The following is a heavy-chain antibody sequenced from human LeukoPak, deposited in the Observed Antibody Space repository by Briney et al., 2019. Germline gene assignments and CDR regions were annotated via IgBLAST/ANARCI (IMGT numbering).Heavy chain of an antibody. CDR2: IYTSGST. V-gene: IGHV4-4*07. CDR1: GGSISSYY. J-gene: IGHJ4*02. CDR3: ARGSSSWYGFDY. Sequence: SETLSLTCSVSGGSISSYYWSWIRQPAGKGLEWIGRIYTSGSTNYNPSHKSRVTISVDKSKNQFSLKLSSVTAADTAVYYCARGSSSWYGFDYWGQGTLVTVSS. D-gene: IGHD6-13*01.